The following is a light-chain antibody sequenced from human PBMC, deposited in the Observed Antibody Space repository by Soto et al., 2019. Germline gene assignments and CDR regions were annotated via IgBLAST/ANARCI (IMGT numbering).Light chain of an antibody. Sequence: QSVLTQPASVSGSPGQSITISCTGTSSDVGGYNYVSWYQQHPGKAPKLIIYEVNNRPSGISNRFSGFKSGTMASLTISGLQAEDEADYYCSSYTSSSTLVFGGGTKLTVL. CDR3: SSYTSSSTLV. J-gene: IGLJ2*01. V-gene: IGLV2-14*01. CDR1: SSDVGGYNY. CDR2: EVN.